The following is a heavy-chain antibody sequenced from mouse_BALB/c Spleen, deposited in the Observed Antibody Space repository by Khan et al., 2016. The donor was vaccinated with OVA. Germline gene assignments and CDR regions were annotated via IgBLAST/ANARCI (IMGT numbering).Heavy chain of an antibody. J-gene: IGHJ2*01. CDR3: ASESLLLYFDY. D-gene: IGHD2-12*01. CDR2: INTNTGEP. V-gene: IGHV9-3*02. Sequence: QIQLVQSGPELKKPGETVKISCKASGYTFTNFGMNWVKQAPGKDLRWMGWINTNTGEPTYAEEFKGRFAFSLETSASTADLQINNLKNEDTATYFCASESLLLYFDYWGQGTTLTVSS. CDR1: GYTFTNFG.